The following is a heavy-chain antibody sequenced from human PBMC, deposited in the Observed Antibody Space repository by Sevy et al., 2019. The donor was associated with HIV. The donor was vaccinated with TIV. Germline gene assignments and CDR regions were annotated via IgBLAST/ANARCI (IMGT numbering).Heavy chain of an antibody. V-gene: IGHV1-18*04. CDR3: TRDLGSSPDSFFDY. CDR1: GYTFTSFG. J-gene: IGHJ4*02. D-gene: IGHD6-19*01. Sequence: ASVKVSCKASGYTFTSFGISWVRQAPGQGPEWMAWISAYNGHTNYAQKFQGRVTMTQDISTSTVYMELRSLRSDDTAIYYCTRDLGSSPDSFFDYWGQGTLVTVSS. CDR2: ISAYNGHT.